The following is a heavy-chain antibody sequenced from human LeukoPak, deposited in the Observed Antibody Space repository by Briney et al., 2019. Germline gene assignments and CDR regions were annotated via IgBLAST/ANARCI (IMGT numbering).Heavy chain of an antibody. Sequence: GGSLRLSCAASGFTFSNYAMAWVRQAPGKGLEWVSSVSGTGGTTYHADSVKGRLTISRDNAKNSLYLQMNSLRAEDTAVYYCARDHSGFDYWGQGTLVTVSS. CDR1: GFTFSNYA. D-gene: IGHD6-13*01. J-gene: IGHJ4*02. CDR3: ARDHSGFDY. CDR2: VSGTGGTT. V-gene: IGHV3-23*01.